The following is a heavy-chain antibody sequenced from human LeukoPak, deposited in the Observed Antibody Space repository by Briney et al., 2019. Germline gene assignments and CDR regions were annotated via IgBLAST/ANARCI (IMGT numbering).Heavy chain of an antibody. D-gene: IGHD6-6*01. Sequence: SETLSLTCTVSGGSISTYYWSWFRQPPGKGLEWIGEINHSGSTNYNPSLKSRVTISVDTSKNQFSLKLSSVTAAETAVYYLXRLLYIAARRHTYYYYMDVWGKGTTVTVSS. CDR1: GGSISTYY. V-gene: IGHV4-34*01. CDR3: XRLLYIAARRHTYYYYMDV. J-gene: IGHJ6*03. CDR2: INHSGST.